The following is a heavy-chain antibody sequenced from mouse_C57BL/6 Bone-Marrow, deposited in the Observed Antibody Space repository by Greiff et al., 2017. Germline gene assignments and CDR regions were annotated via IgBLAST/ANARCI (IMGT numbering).Heavy chain of an antibody. D-gene: IGHD2-1*01. CDR2: FHPYNDDT. V-gene: IGHV1-47*01. J-gene: IGHJ2*01. Sequence: VKLVESGAELVKPGASVKMSCKASGYTFTTYPIEWMKQNHGKSLEWIGNFHPYNDDTKYNEKFKGKATLTVEKSSSTVYLGLSRLKSDDSAVYYCARGGNYGGYYFDYWGQGTTLTVSS. CDR1: GYTFTTYP. CDR3: ARGGNYGGYYFDY.